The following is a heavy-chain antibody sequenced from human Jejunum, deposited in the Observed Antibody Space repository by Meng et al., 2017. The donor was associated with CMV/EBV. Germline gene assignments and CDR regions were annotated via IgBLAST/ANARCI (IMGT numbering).Heavy chain of an antibody. CDR1: YR. J-gene: IGHJ6*02. CDR3: ARLLEAYCSSTSCSGYYGMDV. Sequence: YRRKWVGQAAGKGVVWVSSISSSSSAIYYADSVKGRFTISRDNAKNSLYLQMNSLRAEDTAVYYCARLLEAYCSSTSCSGYYGMDVWGQGTTVTVSS. CDR2: ISSSSSAI. V-gene: IGHV3-48*04. D-gene: IGHD2-2*01.